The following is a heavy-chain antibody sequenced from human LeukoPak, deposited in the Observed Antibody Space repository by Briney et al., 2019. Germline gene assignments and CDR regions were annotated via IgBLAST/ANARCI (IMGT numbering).Heavy chain of an antibody. CDR2: IYSGGST. Sequence: GGSLRLSCAASGFTFSTYTIHWVRQAPGKGLEWVSVIYSGGSTYYADSVKGRFTISRDNSKNTLYLQMNSLRAEDTAVYYCARDRYDFWSGYPGGMDVWGQGTTVTVSS. V-gene: IGHV3-53*01. J-gene: IGHJ6*02. CDR1: GFTFSTYT. D-gene: IGHD3-3*01. CDR3: ARDRYDFWSGYPGGMDV.